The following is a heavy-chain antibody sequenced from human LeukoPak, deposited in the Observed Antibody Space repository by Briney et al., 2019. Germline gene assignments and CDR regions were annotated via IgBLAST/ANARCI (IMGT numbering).Heavy chain of an antibody. D-gene: IGHD6-13*01. CDR3: ARDRDSGSWYGFDY. J-gene: IGHJ4*02. CDR1: GFTFSSYS. V-gene: IGHV3-21*01. CDR2: ISSSSSYI. Sequence: PGGSLRLSCAASGFTFSSYSMNWVRQAPGKGLEWVSSISSSSSYIYYADSVKGRFTISRDNAKNSLYLQMNSLRAEDTALYYFARDRDSGSWYGFDYWGQGTLVTVSS.